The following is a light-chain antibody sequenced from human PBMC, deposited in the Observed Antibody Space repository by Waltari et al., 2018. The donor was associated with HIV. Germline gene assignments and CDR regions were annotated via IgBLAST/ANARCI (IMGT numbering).Light chain of an antibody. CDR3: MQGTHWPPGLT. J-gene: IGKJ4*01. V-gene: IGKV2-30*01. Sequence: DVVMTQSPLSLPVTLGQPASISCRSRQSLVYSDGNTYLNWFQQRPGQSPRRLIYTVSNRDSGVPDRFSGRGSGTDFTLKISRVEAEDVGVYYCMQGTHWPPGLTFGGGTKVEIK. CDR2: TVS. CDR1: QSLVYSDGNTY.